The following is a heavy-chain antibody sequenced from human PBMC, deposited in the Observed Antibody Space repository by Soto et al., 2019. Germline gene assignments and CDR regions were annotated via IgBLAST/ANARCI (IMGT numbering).Heavy chain of an antibody. D-gene: IGHD3-3*01. Sequence: SETLSLPCTVSGGSISSSSYYWGWLRQPPGKGLEWIGSIYYSGSTYYNPSLKSRVTISVDTSKNQFSLKLSSVTAADTAVYYCAGLRFLEWLPGRWFDPWGQGTLVTVSS. V-gene: IGHV4-39*01. CDR2: IYYSGST. CDR3: AGLRFLEWLPGRWFDP. CDR1: GGSISSSSYY. J-gene: IGHJ5*02.